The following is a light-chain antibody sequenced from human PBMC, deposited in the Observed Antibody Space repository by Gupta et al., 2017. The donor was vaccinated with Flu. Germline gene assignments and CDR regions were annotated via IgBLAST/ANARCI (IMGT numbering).Light chain of an antibody. J-gene: IGLJ2*01. Sequence: QSALTHRPSVSPAPGQSSTISCIGSSSDVGSYDHVPLYQQYPGKAPKLMIYEVTKRPSGVSDRFSGSKSGNTASLTISGLQAEDESDSYCCSYAGTIIHFVFGGGTKLTVL. V-gene: IGLV2-23*02. CDR1: SSDVGSYDH. CDR3: CSYAGTIIHFV. CDR2: EVT.